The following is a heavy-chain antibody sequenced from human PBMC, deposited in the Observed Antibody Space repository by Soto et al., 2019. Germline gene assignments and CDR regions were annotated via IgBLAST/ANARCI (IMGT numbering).Heavy chain of an antibody. V-gene: IGHV4-34*01. Sequence: QVQLQQWGAGLLKPSETLSLTCAVYGGSFSGYYWSWIRQPPGKGLEWIGEINHSGSTNYNPSLKSRVTISVDTSKNQFSLKLSSVTAADTAVYYCARVTLYYDILTGPNPPGFDPWGQGTLVTVSS. CDR2: INHSGST. D-gene: IGHD3-9*01. CDR3: ARVTLYYDILTGPNPPGFDP. CDR1: GGSFSGYY. J-gene: IGHJ5*02.